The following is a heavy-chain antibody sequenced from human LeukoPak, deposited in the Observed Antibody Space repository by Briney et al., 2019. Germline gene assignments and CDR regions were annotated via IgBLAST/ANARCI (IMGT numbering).Heavy chain of an antibody. CDR1: GYTFTGYY. CDR2: INPNSGGT. Sequence: ASVKVSCKASGYTFTGYYMYWVRLAPGQGLEWMGWINPNSGGTNYAQKFQGRVTLTRDTSISTAYMELSSLRSDDTAVYYCARKGEGQPADYWGQGTLVTVSS. J-gene: IGHJ4*02. CDR3: ARKGEGQPADY. V-gene: IGHV1-2*02. D-gene: IGHD3-16*01.